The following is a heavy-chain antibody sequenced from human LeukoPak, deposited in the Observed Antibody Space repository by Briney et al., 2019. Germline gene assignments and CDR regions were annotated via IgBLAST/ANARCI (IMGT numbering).Heavy chain of an antibody. D-gene: IGHD3-10*01. J-gene: IGHJ5*02. V-gene: IGHV4-34*01. CDR3: ARVMWFGDKNDWFDP. CDR1: GGSFSGYY. Sequence: PSETLSLTCAVYGGSFSGYYWSWIRQPPGKGLEWIGEINHSGSTNYNPSLKSRVTISVDTSKNQFSLKLSSVTAADTAVYYCARVMWFGDKNDWFDPWGQGTLVTVSS. CDR2: INHSGST.